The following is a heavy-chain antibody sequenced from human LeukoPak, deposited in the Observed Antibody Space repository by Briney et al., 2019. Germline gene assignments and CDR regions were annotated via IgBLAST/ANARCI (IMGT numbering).Heavy chain of an antibody. CDR3: AKIGANVGF. D-gene: IGHD4/OR15-4a*01. J-gene: IGHJ4*02. Sequence: PGGSLRLSFAAPGFTFSSYAMSWVRQAPGRGLDWVSSINGGGGSTYYADSVKGRFTISRDNSKNTLYLQMNSLRAEDTAVYYCAKIGANVGFWGQGTLVTVSS. CDR1: GFTFSSYA. V-gene: IGHV3-23*01. CDR2: INGGGGST.